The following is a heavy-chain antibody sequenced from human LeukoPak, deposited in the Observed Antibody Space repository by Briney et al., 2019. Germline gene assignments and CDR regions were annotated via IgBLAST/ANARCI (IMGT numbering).Heavy chain of an antibody. CDR2: IGTAGDT. J-gene: IGHJ4*02. V-gene: IGHV3-13*01. CDR3: ARGNIAARPCGNNFDY. Sequence: GGSLRLSCAASGFTFSSYDMHWVRQATGKGLEWVSAIGTAGDTYYPGSGKGRFTISRENANSSLDLQMHSLRAEDTAVYYCARGNIAARPCGNNFDYWGQGTLVTVSS. D-gene: IGHD6-6*01. CDR1: GFTFSSYD.